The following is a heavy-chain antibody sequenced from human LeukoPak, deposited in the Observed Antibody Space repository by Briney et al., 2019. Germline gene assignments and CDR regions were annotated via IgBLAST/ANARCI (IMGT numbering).Heavy chain of an antibody. CDR1: GGSISSSSYY. J-gene: IGHJ5*02. CDR2: IYYSGST. D-gene: IGHD3-3*01. Sequence: SETLSLTCTVSGGSISSSSYYWGWIRQPPGKGLEWIGSIYYSGSTYYNPSLKSRVTISVDTSKNQFSLKLSSVTAADTAVYYCARGARRGGSGYRKYNWFDPWGQGTLVTVSS. CDR3: ARGARRGGSGYRKYNWFDP. V-gene: IGHV4-39*07.